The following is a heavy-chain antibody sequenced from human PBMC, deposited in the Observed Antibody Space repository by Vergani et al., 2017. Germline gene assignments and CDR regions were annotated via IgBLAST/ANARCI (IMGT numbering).Heavy chain of an antibody. J-gene: IGHJ1*01. V-gene: IGHV3-30*02. Sequence: QVQLVESGGGVVQPGGSLRLSCAASGFTFTSHAMHWVRQAPGKGLEWVAFTRYDGSNKYDADSVKGRFTISRDNSKNTLYLQMSSLRAEDTAVYYCGKERAAAAGTGFVQHWGQGTLVTVSS. CDR1: GFTFTSHA. D-gene: IGHD6-13*01. CDR2: TRYDGSNK. CDR3: GKERAAAAGTGFVQH.